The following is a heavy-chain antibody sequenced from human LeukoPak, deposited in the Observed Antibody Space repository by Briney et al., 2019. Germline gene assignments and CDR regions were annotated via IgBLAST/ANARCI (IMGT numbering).Heavy chain of an antibody. D-gene: IGHD6-6*01. CDR2: IIPILGIA. J-gene: IGHJ4*02. CDR3: ARGMGYSSSSDFDH. Sequence: SVKVSCKASGGTFSSYTISWVRQAPGQGLEWMGRIIPILGIANYAQKFQGRVTITADKSTSTAYMELSSLRSEDTAVYYCARGMGYSSSSDFDHWGQGTLVTVSS. V-gene: IGHV1-69*02. CDR1: GGTFSSYT.